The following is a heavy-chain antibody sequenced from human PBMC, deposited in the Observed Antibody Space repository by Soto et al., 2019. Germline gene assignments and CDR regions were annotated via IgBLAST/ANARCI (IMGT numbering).Heavy chain of an antibody. CDR1: GGTFSSYT. V-gene: IGHV1-69*02. D-gene: IGHD2-2*01. CDR2: IIPILGIA. J-gene: IGHJ4*02. CDR3: ARSQRVPAAMRSFDY. Sequence: QVQLVQSGAEVKKPGSSVKVSCKASGGTFSSYTISWVRQAPGQGLEWMGRIIPILGIANYAQKFQGRVTITADKSTSTAYMELSSLRSEDTAVYYCARSQRVPAAMRSFDYWGQGTLVTVSS.